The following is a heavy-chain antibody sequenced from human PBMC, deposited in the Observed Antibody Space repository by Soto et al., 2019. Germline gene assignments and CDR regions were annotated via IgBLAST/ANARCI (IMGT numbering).Heavy chain of an antibody. CDR3: ARDYGSGMDC. D-gene: IGHD3-10*01. CDR2: IWYDGSNK. J-gene: IGHJ4*02. V-gene: IGHV3-33*01. Sequence: QVQLVESGGGVVQPGRSLILSCAASGLTFSSYGMHWVRKAPGKGLDWVALIWYDGSNKYYGDSVKGRFTISRDNSQNTLYLQMNSQRAEDTAVYYCARDYGSGMDCWGQGTLVTVSS. CDR1: GLTFSSYG.